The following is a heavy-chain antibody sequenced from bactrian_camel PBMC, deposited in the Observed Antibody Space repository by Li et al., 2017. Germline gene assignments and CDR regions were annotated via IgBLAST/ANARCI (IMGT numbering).Heavy chain of an antibody. CDR2: ISTTGGRT. Sequence: HVQLVESGGGSVQAGGSLRLSCSAPGYTYSYPYMGWFRQAPGREREGVAAISTTGGRTIYADVVKGRFTVSQNNAKNTVYLQMKSLKPEDTATYYCAASAPLLLASVLCVNSYEYNYWGQGTQVTVS. D-gene: IGHD3*01. CDR3: AASAPLLLASVLCVNSYEYNY. J-gene: IGHJ4*01. V-gene: IGHV3S63*01. CDR1: GYTYSYPY.